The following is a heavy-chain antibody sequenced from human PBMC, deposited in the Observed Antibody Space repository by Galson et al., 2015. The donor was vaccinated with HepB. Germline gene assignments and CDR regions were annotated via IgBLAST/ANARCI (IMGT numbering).Heavy chain of an antibody. J-gene: IGHJ6*03. Sequence: SLRLSCAVSGFTFSSYGMHWVRQAPGKGLEWVAVISYDGSNKYYADSVKGRFTTSRDLSKNTLYLQMNSLRPEDTAVYYCAKGDNWNDASYMDVWGQGTTVTVSS. CDR3: AKGDNWNDASYMDV. CDR1: GFTFSSYG. D-gene: IGHD1-1*01. V-gene: IGHV3-30*18. CDR2: ISYDGSNK.